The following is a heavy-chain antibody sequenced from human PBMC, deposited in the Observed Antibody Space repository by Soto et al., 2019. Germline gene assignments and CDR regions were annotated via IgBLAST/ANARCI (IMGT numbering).Heavy chain of an antibody. V-gene: IGHV3-21*01. CDR1: TFNFTSYS. CDR3: ARVNSATGSMHFDH. J-gene: IGHJ4*02. Sequence: PGGSLRLSCAGSTFNFTSYSLNWVRQAPGKGLEWVSSISATSTYIFYADSVKGRFTISXXXXXXSXSXQXXXLRAXDTALXYCARVNSATGSMHFDHWGQGTLVTVSS. CDR2: ISATSTYI. D-gene: IGHD3-9*01.